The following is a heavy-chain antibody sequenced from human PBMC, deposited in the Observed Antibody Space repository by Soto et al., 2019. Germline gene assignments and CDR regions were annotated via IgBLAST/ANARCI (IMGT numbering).Heavy chain of an antibody. CDR2: IIPIFGTA. J-gene: IGHJ3*02. D-gene: IGHD5-18*01. CDR3: AREEVYPGNGYAFDI. V-gene: IGHV1-69*12. CDR1: GGTFSSYA. Sequence: QVQLVQSGAEVKKPGSSVKVSCKASGGTFSSYAISWVRQAPGQGLEWMGGIIPIFGTANYAQKFQGRVTIXXDXSXXTAYMELSSLRSEDTAVYYCAREEVYPGNGYAFDIWGQGTMVTVSS.